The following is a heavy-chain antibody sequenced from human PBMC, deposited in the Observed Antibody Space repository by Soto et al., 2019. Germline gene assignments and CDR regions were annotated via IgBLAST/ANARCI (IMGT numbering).Heavy chain of an antibody. J-gene: IGHJ6*02. CDR3: ARSKDYYYDILTGYLYYYGMDV. CDR1: GGSISSSGDY. CDR2: IYYSGST. V-gene: IGHV4-39*07. Sequence: SETLSLTSTVSGGSISSSGDYWGWIRQPPGKGLEWIGSIYYSGSTYYNPSLKSRVTISVDTSKNQFSLKLSSVTAADTAVYYCARSKDYYYDILTGYLYYYGMDVWGQGTTVTVSS. D-gene: IGHD3-9*01.